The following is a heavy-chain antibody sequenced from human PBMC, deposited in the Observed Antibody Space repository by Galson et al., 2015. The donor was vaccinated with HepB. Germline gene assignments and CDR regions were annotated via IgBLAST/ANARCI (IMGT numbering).Heavy chain of an antibody. CDR2: INPSGGST. D-gene: IGHD1-26*01. CDR1: GYTFTSYY. J-gene: IGHJ6*02. CDR3: ARTKWEPGNYYYGMDV. V-gene: IGHV1-46*01. Sequence: SVKVSCKASGYTFTSYYMHWVRQAPGQGLEWMGIINPSGGSTSYAQKFQGRVTMTRDTSTSTVYMELSSLRSEDTAVYYCARTKWEPGNYYYGMDVWGQGTTVTVSS.